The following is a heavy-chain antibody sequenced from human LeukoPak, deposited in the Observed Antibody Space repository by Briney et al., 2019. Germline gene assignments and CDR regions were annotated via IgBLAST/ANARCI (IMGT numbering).Heavy chain of an antibody. CDR3: AKGRSLWFGEFPDY. Sequence: AGGSLRLSCAASGFTFSSYAMSWVRQAPGKGLEWVSAISGSGGSTYYADSVKGRFTISRDNSKNTLYLQMNSLRAEDTAVYYCAKGRSLWFGEFPDYWGQGTLVTVSS. D-gene: IGHD3-10*01. J-gene: IGHJ4*02. V-gene: IGHV3-23*01. CDR1: GFTFSSYA. CDR2: ISGSGGST.